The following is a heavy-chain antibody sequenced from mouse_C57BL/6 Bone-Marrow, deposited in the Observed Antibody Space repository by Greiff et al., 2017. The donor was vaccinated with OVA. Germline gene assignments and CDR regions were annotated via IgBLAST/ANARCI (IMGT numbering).Heavy chain of an antibody. Sequence: QVQLQQPGAELVKPGASVKLSCKASGYTFTSYWMQWVKQRPGQGLEWIGEIDPSDSYNTSNQKFKGKATLTVDTSSSTAYMQLSSLTAEDSAVYYCARNYGSRYYYAMDYWGQGTSVTVSS. J-gene: IGHJ4*01. CDR3: ARNYGSRYYYAMDY. CDR2: IDPSDSYN. D-gene: IGHD1-1*01. CDR1: GYTFTSYW. V-gene: IGHV1-50*01.